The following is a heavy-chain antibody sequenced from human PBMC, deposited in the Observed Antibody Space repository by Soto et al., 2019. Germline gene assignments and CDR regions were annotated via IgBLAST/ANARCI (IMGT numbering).Heavy chain of an antibody. CDR1: GGSISSYY. CDR3: ARGRYYDSSGYSIPDSFDY. J-gene: IGHJ4*02. Sequence: SETLSLTYTVSGGSISSYYWSWIRQPPGKGLEWIGYIYYSGSTNYNPSLKSRVTISVDTSKNQFSLKLSSVTAADTAVYYCARGRYYDSSGYSIPDSFDYWGQGTLVTVS. CDR2: IYYSGST. D-gene: IGHD3-22*01. V-gene: IGHV4-59*01.